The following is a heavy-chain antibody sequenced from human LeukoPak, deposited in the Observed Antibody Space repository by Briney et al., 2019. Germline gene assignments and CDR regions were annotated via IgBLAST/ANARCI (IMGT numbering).Heavy chain of an antibody. CDR1: GGTFSSYA. CDR3: ASRHISIAAAGTRGWYFDL. Sequence: SVQVSCKASGGTFSSYAISWVRQAPGQGLEWMGGIIPIFVTANYAQKFKGRVTITADESTSTAYMELSSLRSEDTDVYYCASRHISIAAAGTRGWYFDLWGRGTLVTVSS. CDR2: IIPIFVTA. D-gene: IGHD6-13*01. V-gene: IGHV1-69*01. J-gene: IGHJ2*01.